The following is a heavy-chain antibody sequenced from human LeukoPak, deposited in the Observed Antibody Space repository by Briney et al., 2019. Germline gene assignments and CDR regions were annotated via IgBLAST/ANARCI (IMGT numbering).Heavy chain of an antibody. Sequence: PSETLSLTCAVYGGSFSGYYWSWIRQPPGKGLEWIGEINHSGSTNYNPSLKSRVTISVDTSKNQFSLKLSSVTAADTAVYYCARVPLGILRHPGNAFDIWGQGTMVTVSS. CDR2: INHSGST. V-gene: IGHV4-34*01. CDR1: GGSFSGYY. D-gene: IGHD4-17*01. J-gene: IGHJ3*02. CDR3: ARVPLGILRHPGNAFDI.